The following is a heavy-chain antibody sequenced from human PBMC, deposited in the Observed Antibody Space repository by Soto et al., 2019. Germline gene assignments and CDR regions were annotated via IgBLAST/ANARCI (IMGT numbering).Heavy chain of an antibody. V-gene: IGHV3-64D*09. CDR1: GFTFSSYA. CDR3: VKRNGDSSGYYYYYYYMDV. Sequence: GGSLRLSCSASGFTFSSYAMHWVRQAPGKGLEYVSAISSNGGSTYYADSVKGRFTISRDNSKNTLYLQMSSLRAEDTAVYYGVKRNGDSSGYYYYYYYMDVWGKGTTVTVSS. D-gene: IGHD3-22*01. CDR2: ISSNGGST. J-gene: IGHJ6*03.